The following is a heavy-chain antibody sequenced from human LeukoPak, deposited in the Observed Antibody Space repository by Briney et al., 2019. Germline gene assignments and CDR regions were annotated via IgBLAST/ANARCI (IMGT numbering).Heavy chain of an antibody. CDR3: AKGRYSALPSPAFDI. Sequence: GGSLRLSCAASGFTFSSYAMSWVRQAPGKGLEWDSAFSCSGGSTYYADSVKGRFTISRDNSKNTLYLQMNSLRAEDTAVYYCAKGRYSALPSPAFDIWGQGTMVTVSS. D-gene: IGHD5-12*01. J-gene: IGHJ3*02. CDR1: GFTFSSYA. V-gene: IGHV3-23*01. CDR2: FSCSGGST.